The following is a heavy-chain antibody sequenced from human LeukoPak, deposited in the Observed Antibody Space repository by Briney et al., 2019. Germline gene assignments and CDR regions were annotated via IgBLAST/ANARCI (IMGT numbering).Heavy chain of an antibody. CDR3: ARAKITAADIDRPFDP. CDR1: GGSISSYY. J-gene: IGHJ5*02. V-gene: IGHV4-59*01. D-gene: IGHD6-13*01. Sequence: SETLSLTCTVSGGSISSYYWSWIRQPPGKGLEWIGDIYYSGSTNYNPSLKSRVTISVDTSKNQFSLKLSSVTAADTALYYCARAKITAADIDRPFDPWGQGTLVTVSS. CDR2: IYYSGST.